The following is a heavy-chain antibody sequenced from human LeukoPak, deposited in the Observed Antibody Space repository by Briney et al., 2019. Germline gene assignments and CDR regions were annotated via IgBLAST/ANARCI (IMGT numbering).Heavy chain of an antibody. D-gene: IGHD3-10*01. CDR1: GFTFSSYS. J-gene: IGHJ4*02. CDR2: ISYDGSNK. Sequence: GGSLRLSCAASGFTFSSYSMHWVRQAPGKGLEWVAVISYDGSNKYYADSVKGRFTISRDNSKNTLYLQMNSLRAEGTAVYYCARDRYYYGSGSYYLSDYWGQGTLVTVSS. V-gene: IGHV3-30*04. CDR3: ARDRYYYGSGSYYLSDY.